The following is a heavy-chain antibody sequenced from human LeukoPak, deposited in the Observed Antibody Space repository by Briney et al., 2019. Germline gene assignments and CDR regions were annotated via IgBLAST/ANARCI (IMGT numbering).Heavy chain of an antibody. CDR3: ARDPFDSSEGYFDL. CDR1: GFTFSSYS. D-gene: IGHD3-22*01. Sequence: GGSLRLSCAASGFTFSSYSMNWVRQAPGKGLERVSYISSSSSTIYYADSVKGRFSNSRDNAKNSLYLQMNSLRAEDTAVYYCARDPFDSSEGYFDLWGRGTLVTVSS. J-gene: IGHJ2*01. V-gene: IGHV3-48*01. CDR2: ISSSSSTI.